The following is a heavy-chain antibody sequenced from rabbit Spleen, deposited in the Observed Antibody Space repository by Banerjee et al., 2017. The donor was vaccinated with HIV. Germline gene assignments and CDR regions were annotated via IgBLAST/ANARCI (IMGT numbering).Heavy chain of an antibody. Sequence: QEQLVESGGGLVQPEGSLTLTCTASGFSFSSSYWICWVRQAPGKGLEWIGCIDVGSSDFTYFAAWAKGRFTISKASSTSVTLQMTSLTAADTATYFCARDAATSFSSYGMDLWGPGTLVTVS. J-gene: IGHJ6*01. CDR3: ARDAATSFSSYGMDL. D-gene: IGHD8-1*01. CDR2: IDVGSSDFT. CDR1: GFSFSSSYW. V-gene: IGHV1S45*01.